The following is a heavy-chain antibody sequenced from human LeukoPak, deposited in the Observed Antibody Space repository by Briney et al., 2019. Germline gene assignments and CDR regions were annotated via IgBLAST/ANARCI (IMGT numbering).Heavy chain of an antibody. CDR1: RYTFTGYY. CDR3: ARDPLDQLLWLGEPLDY. V-gene: IGHV1-2*02. CDR2: INPNRGGT. D-gene: IGHD3-10*01. J-gene: IGHJ4*02. Sequence: ASVRVSCKASRYTFTGYYVHWVRQAAGQGREGMGWINPNRGGTNYAQKLKGRGTMSRDPSISTAYMELSRMRSDDTAVYYCARDPLDQLLWLGEPLDYWGQGTLVTVSS.